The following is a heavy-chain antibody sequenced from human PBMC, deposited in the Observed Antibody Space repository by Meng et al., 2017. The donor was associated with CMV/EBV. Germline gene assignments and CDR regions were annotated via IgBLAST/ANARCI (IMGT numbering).Heavy chain of an antibody. D-gene: IGHD6-19*01. CDR3: AKGVYSSGYYYYGMDF. Sequence: GESLKISCVGSGFSFDNYAMSWVRQAPGKGLEWVSTISGSGGSRYYADSVKGRFTISRDNSKNTLYLQMNSLRTEDTAVYYCAKGVYSSGYYYYGMDFWGQGTTVTVSS. CDR1: GFSFDNYA. V-gene: IGHV3-23*01. J-gene: IGHJ6*02. CDR2: ISGSGGSR.